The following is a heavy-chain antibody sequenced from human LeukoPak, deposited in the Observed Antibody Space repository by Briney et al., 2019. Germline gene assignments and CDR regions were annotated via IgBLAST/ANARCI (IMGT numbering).Heavy chain of an antibody. Sequence: SQTLSLTCAISGDSVSSNSAAWNWIRQSPSRGLEWLGRTYYRSKWYNDYAVSVKSRITINPDTSKNQFSLQLNSVTPEDTAVYYCARDWAFYSSSPTMWFDPWGQGTLVTVSS. D-gene: IGHD6-13*01. CDR2: TYYRSKWYN. CDR1: GDSVSSNSAA. CDR3: ARDWAFYSSSPTMWFDP. J-gene: IGHJ5*02. V-gene: IGHV6-1*01.